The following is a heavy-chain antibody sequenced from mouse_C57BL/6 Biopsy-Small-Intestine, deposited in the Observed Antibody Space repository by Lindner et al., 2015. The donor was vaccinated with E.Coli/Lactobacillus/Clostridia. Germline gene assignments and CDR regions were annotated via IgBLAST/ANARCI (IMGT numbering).Heavy chain of an antibody. CDR2: INPYYGST. CDR1: GYSFTGYN. Sequence: VQLQESGAELVKPGASVKISCKASGYSFTGYNMNWVKQSHGKSLEWIGNINPYYGSTNYNQKFKGKATLTVDKSSSTAYMQLNSLTSEDSAVYYCARRELEGFAYWGPRDSGHCLC. J-gene: IGHJ3*01. CDR3: ARRELEGFAY. V-gene: IGHV1-39*01. D-gene: IGHD4-1*01.